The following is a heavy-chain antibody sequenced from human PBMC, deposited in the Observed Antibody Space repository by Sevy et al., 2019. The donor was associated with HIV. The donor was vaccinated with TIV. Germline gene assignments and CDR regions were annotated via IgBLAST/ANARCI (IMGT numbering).Heavy chain of an antibody. J-gene: IGHJ4*02. CDR1: GFTFSDYS. CDR2: ISNSGTTI. CDR3: ARDLPPSATTVAHFDY. Sequence: GGSLRLSCAASGFTFSDYSMHWVRQAPGKGLEWVSYISNSGTTISYSDSVRGRFSISRDNARNSLYLQMNSLRAEDTAVYYCARDLPPSATTVAHFDYWGQGTLVTVSS. D-gene: IGHD4-17*01. V-gene: IGHV3-11*04.